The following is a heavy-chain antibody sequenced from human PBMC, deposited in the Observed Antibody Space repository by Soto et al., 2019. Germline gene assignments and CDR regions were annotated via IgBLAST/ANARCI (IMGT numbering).Heavy chain of an antibody. V-gene: IGHV3-30*03. CDR2: ISYDGSNK. CDR1: GFTFSSYG. Sequence: QVQLVESGGGVVQPGRSLRLSCAASGFTFSSYGMHWVRQAPGKGLEWVAVISYDGSNKYYADSVKGRFTISRDNSKNTLYLQMNSLRAEDTAVYYCATAAYSGSYPSIDYWGQGTLVTVSS. CDR3: ATAAYSGSYPSIDY. J-gene: IGHJ4*02. D-gene: IGHD1-26*01.